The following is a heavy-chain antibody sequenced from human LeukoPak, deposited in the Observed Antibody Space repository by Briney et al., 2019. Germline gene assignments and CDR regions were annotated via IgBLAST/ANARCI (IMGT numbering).Heavy chain of an antibody. J-gene: IGHJ4*02. CDR3: ARMPGIAVAGTLGFFDY. CDR2: ISYDGSNK. CDR1: GFTFSSYA. Sequence: GGSLRLSCAASGFTFSSYAMHWVRQAPGKGLEWVAVISYDGSNKYYADSVKGRFTISRDNSKNTLYLQMNSLRAEDTAVYYCARMPGIAVAGTLGFFDYWGQGTLVTVSS. D-gene: IGHD6-19*01. V-gene: IGHV3-30*04.